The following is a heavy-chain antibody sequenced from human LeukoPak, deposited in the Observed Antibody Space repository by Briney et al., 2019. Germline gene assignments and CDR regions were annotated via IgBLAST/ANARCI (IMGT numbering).Heavy chain of an antibody. CDR1: GFTFSSYS. D-gene: IGHD5-18*01. Sequence: GGSLRLSCAASGFTFSSYSMNWVRKAPGKGLEWVSSISSSSSYIYYADSVKGRFTISRDNAKNSLYLQMNSLRAEDTAVYYCARGSPPGYLNWFDPWGQGTLVTVSS. V-gene: IGHV3-21*01. J-gene: IGHJ5*02. CDR3: ARGSPPGYLNWFDP. CDR2: ISSSSSYI.